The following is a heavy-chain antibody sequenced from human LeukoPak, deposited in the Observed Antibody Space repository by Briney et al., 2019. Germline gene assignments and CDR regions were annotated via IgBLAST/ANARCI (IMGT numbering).Heavy chain of an antibody. D-gene: IGHD6-13*01. J-gene: IGHJ4*02. Sequence: GGSLRLSCSASGFTFSSYAIHWVRQAPGQGLEYVSAITSDGGSTYYADSVKGRFTISRDNSMNTLYLQMNSLRAEDTVVYYCVKDLQAAAGTITHRFDCWGQGTLVTVSS. CDR3: VKDLQAAAGTITHRFDC. CDR1: GFTFSSYA. CDR2: ITSDGGST. V-gene: IGHV3-64D*06.